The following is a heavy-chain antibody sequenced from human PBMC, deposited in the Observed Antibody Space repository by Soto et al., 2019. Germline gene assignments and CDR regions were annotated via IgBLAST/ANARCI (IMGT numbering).Heavy chain of an antibody. V-gene: IGHV1-69*12. CDR2: IIPIFGTA. CDR3: ARSRADDREVYYYGMDV. J-gene: IGHJ6*02. CDR1: GGTFSSYA. D-gene: IGHD1-1*01. Sequence: QVQLVQSGAEVKKPGSSVKVSCKASGGTFSSYAISWVRQAPGQGLEWMGGIIPIFGTANYAQKFQGRVTSTADESASTAYMERSSLRSEDTAVYYCARSRADDREVYYYGMDVWGQGTTVTVSS.